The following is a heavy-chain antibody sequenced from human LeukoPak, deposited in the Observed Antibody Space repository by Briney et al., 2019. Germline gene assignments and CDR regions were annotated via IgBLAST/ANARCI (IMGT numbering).Heavy chain of an antibody. CDR1: GFTFSNAW. CDR3: TTDIMITFGGVIVSYYFDY. J-gene: IGHJ4*02. CDR2: IKSKTDGGTT. D-gene: IGHD3-16*02. V-gene: IGHV3-15*01. Sequence: GGSLRLSCAASGFTFSNAWMSWVRQAPGKGLEWVGRIKSKTDGGTTDYAAPVKGRFTISRDDSKNTLYLQMNSLKTEDTAVYYCTTDIMITFGGVIVSYYFDYWGQGTLVTVSS.